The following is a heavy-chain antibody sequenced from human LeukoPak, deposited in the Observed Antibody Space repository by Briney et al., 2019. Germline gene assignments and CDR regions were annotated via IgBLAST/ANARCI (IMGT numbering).Heavy chain of an antibody. J-gene: IGHJ4*02. Sequence: SETLSLTCTVSGGSISSYYWSWIRQPPGKGLEWIGSINYSGSTFYNPSLRSRVTISVDTSKNQFSLKLSSVAAADTAVYYCARHPDCDYWGQGTLVIVSS. V-gene: IGHV4-59*05. CDR3: ARHPDCDY. CDR2: INYSGST. CDR1: GGSISSYY.